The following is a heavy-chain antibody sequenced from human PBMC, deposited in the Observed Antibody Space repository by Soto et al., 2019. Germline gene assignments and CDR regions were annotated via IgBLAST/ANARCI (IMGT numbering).Heavy chain of an antibody. D-gene: IGHD3-22*01. CDR2: IIPILGIA. Sequence: ASVKVSCKASGGTFSSYTISWVRQAPGQGLEWMGRIIPILGIANYAQKFQGRVTITADKSTSTAYMELSSLRSEDTAVYYCASWYYNSSGNLVDGYYYYGMDVWGQGTTVTVSS. V-gene: IGHV1-69*02. CDR1: GGTFSSYT. J-gene: IGHJ6*02. CDR3: ASWYYNSSGNLVDGYYYYGMDV.